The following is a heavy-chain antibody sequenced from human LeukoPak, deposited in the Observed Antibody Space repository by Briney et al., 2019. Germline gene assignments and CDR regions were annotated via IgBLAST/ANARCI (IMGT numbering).Heavy chain of an antibody. Sequence: GASVKVSCKASGYTFTGYYMHWVRQAPGQGLEWMGWINPNSGGTNYAQKFQGRVTMTRDTSISTAYMELSRLRSDDTAVYYCARDPTRDPKARGVADYWGQGTLVTVSS. CDR3: ARDPTRDPKARGVADY. J-gene: IGHJ4*02. D-gene: IGHD3-10*01. CDR1: GYTFTGYY. CDR2: INPNSGGT. V-gene: IGHV1-2*02.